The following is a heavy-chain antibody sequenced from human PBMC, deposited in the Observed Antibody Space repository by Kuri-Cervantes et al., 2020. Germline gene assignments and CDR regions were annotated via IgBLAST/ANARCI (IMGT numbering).Heavy chain of an antibody. D-gene: IGHD4-17*01. J-gene: IGHJ3*02. CDR1: GGSFSGYS. Sequence: GSLRLSCAVYGGSFSGYSWTWIRQPPGKGLEWIGEINHGGRTNYNPSLKSRVTISVDTSKNQFSLKLSSVTAADTAVYYCARKGNYGDYFYAFDIWGQGTMVTVSS. CDR3: ARKGNYGDYFYAFDI. CDR2: INHGGRT. V-gene: IGHV4-34*01.